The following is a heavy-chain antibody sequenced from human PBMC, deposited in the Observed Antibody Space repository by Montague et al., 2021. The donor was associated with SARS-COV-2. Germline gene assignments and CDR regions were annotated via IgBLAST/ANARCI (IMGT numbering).Heavy chain of an antibody. CDR3: ARGRTVTTFYYYYGMDV. J-gene: IGHJ6*02. V-gene: IGHV4-34*01. D-gene: IGHD4-17*01. CDR2: INHSGST. Sequence: SETLSLTCAVYGXSFSGYYWSWIRQPPGKGLEWIGEINHSGSTNYNPSLKSRVTISVDTSKNQFSLKLSSVTAADTAVYYCARGRTVTTFYYYYGMDVWGQGTTVTVSS. CDR1: GXSFSGYY.